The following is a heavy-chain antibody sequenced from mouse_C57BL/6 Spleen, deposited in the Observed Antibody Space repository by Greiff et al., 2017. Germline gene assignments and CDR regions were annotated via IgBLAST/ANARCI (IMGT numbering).Heavy chain of an antibody. J-gene: IGHJ2*01. D-gene: IGHD1-1*01. CDR2: IYPGDGDT. CDR3: ARFTTVVAGDY. Sequence: QVQLQQSGAELVKPGASVKISCKASGYAFSSYWMNWVKQRPGKGLEWIGQIYPGDGDTNYNGKFKGKATLTADKSSSTAYMQLISLTSEDSAVYFCARFTTVVAGDYWGQGTTLTVSS. CDR1: GYAFSSYW. V-gene: IGHV1-80*01.